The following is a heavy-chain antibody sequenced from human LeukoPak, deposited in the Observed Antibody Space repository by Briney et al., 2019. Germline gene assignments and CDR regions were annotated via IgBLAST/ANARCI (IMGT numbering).Heavy chain of an antibody. CDR3: ARDLSSYDSN. CDR2: ISYDGSNK. CDR1: GFTFSSYA. Sequence: PGGSLRLSCAASGFTFSSYAMHWVRQAPGKGLEWAAVISYDGSNKYYADSVKGRFTISRDNSKNTLYLQMSSLRLEDTAVYYCARDLSSYDSNWGQGTLVTVSS. D-gene: IGHD5-18*01. V-gene: IGHV3-30-3*01. J-gene: IGHJ4*02.